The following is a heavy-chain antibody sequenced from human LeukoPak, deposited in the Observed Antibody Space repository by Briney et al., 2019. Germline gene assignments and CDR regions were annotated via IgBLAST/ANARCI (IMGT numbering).Heavy chain of an antibody. D-gene: IGHD6-13*01. CDR2: IIPIIGTA. Sequence: SVKLSCKASGGTFSSYAISWVRQAPGQGLEWMGGIIPIIGTANYAQKFQGRVTITADESTSTAYMELSSLRSEDTAVYYCARGTAAGTVPNWFDPWGQGTLVTVSS. V-gene: IGHV1-69*13. CDR3: ARGTAAGTVPNWFDP. CDR1: GGTFSSYA. J-gene: IGHJ5*02.